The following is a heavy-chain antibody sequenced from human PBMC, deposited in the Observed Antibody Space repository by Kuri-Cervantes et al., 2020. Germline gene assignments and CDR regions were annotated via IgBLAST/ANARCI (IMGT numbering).Heavy chain of an antibody. V-gene: IGHV3-33*01. J-gene: IGHJ5*02. CDR2: IWYDGRDK. CDR3: ARDRGVGWFDP. Sequence: GESLKISCAASGFTFSSYGMHWVRQAPGKGLEWVAVIWYDGRDKYYADSVKGRFTISRDNSKNTLYLQMNSLRAEDTAVYYCARDRGVGWFDPWGQGTLVTVSS. D-gene: IGHD1-26*01. CDR1: GFTFSSYG.